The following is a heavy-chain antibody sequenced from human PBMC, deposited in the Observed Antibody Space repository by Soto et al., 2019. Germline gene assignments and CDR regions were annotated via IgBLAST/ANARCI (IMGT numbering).Heavy chain of an antibody. J-gene: IGHJ4*02. Sequence: EVQLVESGGDLVQPGGSLRLSCAASGFDVSVNYMSWVRQAPGKGLEWVSIIYSGGTTDYADSVKGRFTISRDNSKNTMYLQMNSLRADDTLVYYCARAGPYSSAFYVAYFWGQGSLVTVS. V-gene: IGHV3-66*01. CDR1: GFDVSVNY. D-gene: IGHD6-19*01. CDR2: IYSGGTT. CDR3: ARAGPYSSAFYVAYF.